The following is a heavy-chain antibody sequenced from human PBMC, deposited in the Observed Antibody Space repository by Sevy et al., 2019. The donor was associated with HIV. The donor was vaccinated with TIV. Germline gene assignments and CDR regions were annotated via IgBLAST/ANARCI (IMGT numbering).Heavy chain of an antibody. J-gene: IGHJ4*02. CDR3: ARHSAHSGTYQKFYFDF. CDR2: VYYSGST. V-gene: IGHV4-39*01. CDR1: GGSISSDTFY. Sequence: SETLSLTCSVSGGSISSDTFYWAWIRQPPGKGLEWLGRVYYSGSTYYNPSLKSRVTISVDTSTNQFSLKLSSVTAADTAVYYCARHSAHSGTYQKFYFDFWGQGTLVTVSS. D-gene: IGHD1-26*01.